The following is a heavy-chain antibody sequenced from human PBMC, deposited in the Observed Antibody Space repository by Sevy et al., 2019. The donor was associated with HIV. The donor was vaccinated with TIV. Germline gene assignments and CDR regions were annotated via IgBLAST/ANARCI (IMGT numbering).Heavy chain of an antibody. J-gene: IGHJ4*02. CDR3: AKGGLRFLEWLLEDTTFDY. CDR2: ISGSGGST. Sequence: GGSLRLSCAASGFTFSSYAMSWVRQAPGKGLEWVSAISGSGGSTYYADSVKGRFTNSRDNSKNTLYLQMNSLRAEDTAVYYCAKGGLRFLEWLLEDTTFDYWGQGTLVTVSS. CDR1: GFTFSSYA. V-gene: IGHV3-23*01. D-gene: IGHD3-3*01.